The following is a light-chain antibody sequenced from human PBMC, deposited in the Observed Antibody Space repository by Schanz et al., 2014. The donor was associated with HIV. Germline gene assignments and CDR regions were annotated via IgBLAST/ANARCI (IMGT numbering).Light chain of an antibody. Sequence: EIVMTQSPATLSVSPGERATLSCRASQSIRSNLAWYQQKAGQAPRLLIFGASSRASGIPARFSGSGSGTEFTLTISSLQAEDVAVYYCQQYYSSPLTFGGGTKVEIK. CDR3: QQYYSSPLT. CDR2: GAS. V-gene: IGKV3-15*01. J-gene: IGKJ4*01. CDR1: QSIRSN.